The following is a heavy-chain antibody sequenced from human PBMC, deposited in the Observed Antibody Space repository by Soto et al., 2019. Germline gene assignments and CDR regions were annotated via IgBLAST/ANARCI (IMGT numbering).Heavy chain of an antibody. CDR2: ISSSSSTI. CDR3: ARGTTVRDFWSGYSPAGFDY. CDR1: GFTFSSYS. D-gene: IGHD3-3*01. Sequence: EVQLVESGGGLVQPGGSLRLSCAASGFTFSSYSMNWVRQAPGKGLEWVSYISSSSSTIYYADSVKGRFTISRDNAKNSLYLQMNSLRDEDTAVYYCARGTTVRDFWSGYSPAGFDYWGQGTLVTVSS. V-gene: IGHV3-48*02. J-gene: IGHJ4*02.